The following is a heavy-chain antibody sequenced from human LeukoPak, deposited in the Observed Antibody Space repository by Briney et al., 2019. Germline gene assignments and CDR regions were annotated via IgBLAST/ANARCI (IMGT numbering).Heavy chain of an antibody. Sequence: SVKVSCKASGLTFTNSAMQWVRQARGQRLEWVGWIVVGSGNTNYAQKFQERVTITRDMSTSTAYMELSSLRSEDTAVYYCAADPNCGGDCYHYWGQGTLVTVSS. D-gene: IGHD2-21*02. J-gene: IGHJ4*02. CDR1: GLTFTNSA. CDR2: IVVGSGNT. CDR3: AADPNCGGDCYHY. V-gene: IGHV1-58*02.